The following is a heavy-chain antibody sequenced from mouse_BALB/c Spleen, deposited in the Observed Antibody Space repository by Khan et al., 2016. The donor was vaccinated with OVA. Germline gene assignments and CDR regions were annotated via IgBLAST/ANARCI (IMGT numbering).Heavy chain of an antibody. J-gene: IGHJ4*01. CDR1: GYSITSDYA. CDR2: ISYSGST. Sequence: EVQLQESGPGLVKPSQSLSLTCTVTGYSITSDYAWNWIRQFPGNKLEWMGYISYSGSTNYNPSIKSRISITRDPSKNQFFLQLNSVTTEDTATYYCARDGSRYNYAMDYWGQGTSVTVSS. V-gene: IGHV3-2*02. CDR3: ARDGSRYNYAMDY. D-gene: IGHD2-3*01.